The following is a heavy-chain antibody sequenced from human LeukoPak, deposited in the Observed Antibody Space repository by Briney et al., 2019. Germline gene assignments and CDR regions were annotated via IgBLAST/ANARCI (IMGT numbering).Heavy chain of an antibody. J-gene: IGHJ4*02. D-gene: IGHD1-26*01. CDR2: IKPDGSEK. V-gene: IGHV3-7*04. Sequence: GGSLRLSCAASGFTFSYYWMSWVRQAPGEWREWVANIKPDGSEKYFVDSLKGRFTISRDNAKNSLYLQLNSLRPEDTAVYYCARDCVIVGAPCYDNWGQGTPVTVSS. CDR1: GFTFSYYW. CDR3: ARDCVIVGAPCYDN.